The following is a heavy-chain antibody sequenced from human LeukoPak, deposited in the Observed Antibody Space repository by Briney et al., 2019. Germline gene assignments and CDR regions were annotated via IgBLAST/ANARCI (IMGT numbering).Heavy chain of an antibody. CDR2: LKSKTDGGAT. J-gene: IGHJ4*02. CDR1: GFTFKNAW. D-gene: IGHD3-22*01. V-gene: IGHV3-15*01. CDR3: TTANYYDGSVLEY. Sequence: GASLILSCAASGFTFKNAWMSWVRQAPGEVQEWVGSLKSKTDGGATDYAAPVKGRITISRDESKNRLYLQMNSLKTEDTAVYYCTTANYYDGSVLEYWGQGTLVTVSS.